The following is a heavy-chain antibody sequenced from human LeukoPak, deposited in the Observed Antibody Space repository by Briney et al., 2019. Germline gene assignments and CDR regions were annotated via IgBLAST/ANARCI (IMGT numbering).Heavy chain of an antibody. J-gene: IGHJ4*02. V-gene: IGHV3-30*02. Sequence: QPGGSLRLSCAASGLTFSSYGMHWVRQAPGKGLEWVAFIRYDGSNKYYADSVKGRFTISRDNSKNTLYLQMNSLRAEDTAVYYCAKVGDSSGYYQNYFDYWGQRTLVTVSS. CDR3: AKVGDSSGYYQNYFDY. CDR1: GLTFSSYG. CDR2: IRYDGSNK. D-gene: IGHD3-22*01.